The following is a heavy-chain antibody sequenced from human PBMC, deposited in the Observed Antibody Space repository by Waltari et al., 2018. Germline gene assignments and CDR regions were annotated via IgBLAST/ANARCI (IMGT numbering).Heavy chain of an antibody. CDR3: AHFEYYYGSVRAPHWYFDL. V-gene: IGHV2-5*01. Sequence: QITLKESGPTLVKPTQTLTLTCTFSGFSLSTSGVGVGWIRQPPGKALEWLALIYWNDDKRYSPSLKSRLTITKDTSKNQVVLTMTNMDPVDTATYYCAHFEYYYGSVRAPHWYFDLWGRGTLVTVSS. CDR2: IYWNDDK. J-gene: IGHJ2*01. D-gene: IGHD3-10*01. CDR1: GFSLSTSGVG.